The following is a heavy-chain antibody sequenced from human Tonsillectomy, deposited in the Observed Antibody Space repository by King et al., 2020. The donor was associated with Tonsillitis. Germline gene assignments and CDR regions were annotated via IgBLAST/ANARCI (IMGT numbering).Heavy chain of an antibody. V-gene: IGHV3-7*01. CDR3: AKAYYDTSGFY. Sequence: VQLVESGGGLVQPGGSLRLSCAASGVTFSSYWVCWVRQAAGKGLEWVANIKQDGSETYYVDSVKGRFAISRDNAKNSLYLQMNSLRAEDTAVYYCAKAYYDTSGFYWGQGTLVTVSS. CDR1: GVTFSSYW. CDR2: IKQDGSET. J-gene: IGHJ4*02. D-gene: IGHD3-22*01.